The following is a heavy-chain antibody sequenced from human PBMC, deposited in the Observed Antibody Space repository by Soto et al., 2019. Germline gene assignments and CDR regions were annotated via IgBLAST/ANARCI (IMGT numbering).Heavy chain of an antibody. J-gene: IGHJ6*02. D-gene: IGHD3-22*01. CDR2: TWYDGSQQ. CDR3: ARDHRDADKSRGWYYFYGMDV. Sequence: QVQLVESGGGVVQPGTSLRLSCAASGFAFSNHAIHWVRQAPGKGLEWVAVTWYDGSQQYYADSVKGRFTISRDNSRSTLDLQMNSLRADDTAVYYCARDHRDADKSRGWYYFYGMDVWGQGTTVTVSS. V-gene: IGHV3-33*01. CDR1: GFAFSNHA.